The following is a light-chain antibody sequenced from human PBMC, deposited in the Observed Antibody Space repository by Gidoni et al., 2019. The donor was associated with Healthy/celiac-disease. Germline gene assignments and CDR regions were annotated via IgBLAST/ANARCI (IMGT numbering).Light chain of an antibody. CDR1: QDISNY. J-gene: IGKJ4*01. Sequence: DIQMTQSPSSLSASVGDIVTITCLASQDISNYLAWYQQKPGKVPKLLIYAASTLQSGVPSRFSGSGSGTDFTLTISSLQPEDVATYYCQKYNSAPLTFGGGTKVEIK. CDR3: QKYNSAPLT. V-gene: IGKV1-27*01. CDR2: AAS.